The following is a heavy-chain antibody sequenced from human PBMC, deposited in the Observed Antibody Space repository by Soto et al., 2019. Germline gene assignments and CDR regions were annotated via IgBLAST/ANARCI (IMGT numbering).Heavy chain of an antibody. V-gene: IGHV3-49*03. CDR2: IRSKAYGGTT. D-gene: IGHD3-3*01. CDR1: GFTFGDYA. CDR3: TRVFYDFWSGTTYYYYYMDV. J-gene: IGHJ6*03. Sequence: GGSLRLSCTASGFTFGDYAMSWFRQAPGKGLEWVGFIRSKAYGGTTEYAASVKGRFTISRDDSKSVAYLQMNSLKTEDTAVYYCTRVFYDFWSGTTYYYYYMDVWGKGTTVTVSS.